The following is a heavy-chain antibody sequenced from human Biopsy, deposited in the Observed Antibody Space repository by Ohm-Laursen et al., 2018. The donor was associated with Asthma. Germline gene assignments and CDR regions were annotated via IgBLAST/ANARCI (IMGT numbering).Heavy chain of an antibody. V-gene: IGHV3-30*03. CDR2: ISYDGGNK. Sequence: SLRLSCSASGFTFSIYDIHWVRQAPGKGLEWVAVISYDGGNKFYGDSVKGRFTLSRDNSRNTLYLQMNSLRVEDAAIYYCARTHERWTSIQDDALDIWGQGTMVIVSS. CDR1: GFTFSIYD. D-gene: IGHD4-23*01. J-gene: IGHJ3*02. CDR3: ARTHERWTSIQDDALDI.